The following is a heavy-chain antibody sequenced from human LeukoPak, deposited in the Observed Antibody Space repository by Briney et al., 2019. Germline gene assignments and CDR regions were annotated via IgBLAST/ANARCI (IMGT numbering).Heavy chain of an antibody. V-gene: IGHV3-23*01. D-gene: IGHD5-12*01. CDR3: AKQADSGYDIHFDY. CDR2: ISGSGDNT. J-gene: IGHJ4*02. Sequence: GGSLRLPCAASGFTFSSYAMSWVRQAPGKGLQWVSAISGSGDNTEYADSVKGRFTISRDNSKNTLYLQMSSLRAEDTAVYYCAKQADSGYDIHFDYWGQGTLVTVSS. CDR1: GFTFSSYA.